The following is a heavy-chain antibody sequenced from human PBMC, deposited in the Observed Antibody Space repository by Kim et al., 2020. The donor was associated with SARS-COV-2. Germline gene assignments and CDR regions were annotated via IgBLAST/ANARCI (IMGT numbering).Heavy chain of an antibody. CDR3: AREVAATGFDY. J-gene: IGHJ4*02. V-gene: IGHV1-69*01. CDR2: A. D-gene: IGHD6-19*01. Sequence: ANYAQKFQGRVTITADESTSTAYMELSSLRSEDTAVYYCAREVAATGFDYWGQGTLVTVSS.